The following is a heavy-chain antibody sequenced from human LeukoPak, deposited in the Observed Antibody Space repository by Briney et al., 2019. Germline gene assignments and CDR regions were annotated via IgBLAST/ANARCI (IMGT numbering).Heavy chain of an antibody. CDR1: GFTFGKYW. J-gene: IGHJ5*02. CDR3: ARTNVLRYFDWLQTSSVGVGDWFDP. CDR2: IYDSGST. Sequence: GSLRLSCVASGFTFGKYWMSWVRQPPGKGLEWIGSIYDSGSTYYNPSLKSRVTISVDTSKNQFSLKLSSVTAADTAVYYCARTNVLRYFDWLQTSSVGVGDWFDPWGQGTLVTVFS. V-gene: IGHV4-4*02. D-gene: IGHD3-9*01.